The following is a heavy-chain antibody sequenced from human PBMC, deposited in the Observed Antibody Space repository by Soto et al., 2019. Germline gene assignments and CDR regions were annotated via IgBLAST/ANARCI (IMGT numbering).Heavy chain of an antibody. CDR1: GFTFTSYA. J-gene: IGHJ4*02. D-gene: IGHD4-17*01. Sequence: EVQLLESGGGLEQPGGSLRLSCAASGFTFTSYAMGWVRQAPGKGLEWVSSISGGADITNYADSVKGRFTISRDNSRDTLYLQMNSLRVEDTALYYCARLPIMTTVTPYLDNWGQGALVTVSS. CDR3: ARLPIMTTVTPYLDN. CDR2: ISGGADIT. V-gene: IGHV3-23*01.